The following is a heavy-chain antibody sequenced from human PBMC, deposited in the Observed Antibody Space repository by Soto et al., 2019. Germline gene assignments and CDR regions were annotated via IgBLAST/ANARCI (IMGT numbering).Heavy chain of an antibody. J-gene: IGHJ6*02. CDR1: GLTFSSYG. V-gene: IGHV3-30*18. CDR3: AKDKQWLVTALYYYGMDV. D-gene: IGHD6-19*01. Sequence: GGSLRLSCAASGLTFSSYGMHWVRQAPGKGLEWVAVISYDGSNKYYADSVKGRFTISRDNSKNTLYLQMNSLRAEDTAVYYCAKDKQWLVTALYYYGMDVWGQGTTVTVSS. CDR2: ISYDGSNK.